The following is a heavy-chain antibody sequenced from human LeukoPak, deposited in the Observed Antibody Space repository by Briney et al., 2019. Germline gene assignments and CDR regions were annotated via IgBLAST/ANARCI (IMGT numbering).Heavy chain of an antibody. CDR2: INSDGSST. CDR1: GFTFSSYW. D-gene: IGHD6-19*01. J-gene: IGHJ4*02. CDR3: ARGSSGWYELAYFDY. Sequence: GGSLRLSCAASGFTFSSYWMHWVRQAPGKGLVWVSRINSDGSSTSYADSVKGRSTISRDNAKNTLYLQMNSLRAEDTAVYYCARGSSGWYELAYFDYWGQGTLVTVSS. V-gene: IGHV3-74*01.